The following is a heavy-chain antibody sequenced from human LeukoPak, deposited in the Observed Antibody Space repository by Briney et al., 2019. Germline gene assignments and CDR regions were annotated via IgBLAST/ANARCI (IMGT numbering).Heavy chain of an antibody. CDR3: ARGHNSFDI. CDR2: SRNKANSYTT. Sequence: GGSLRLSCAASGFTLSDHFMDWVRQAPGKGLEWVGRSRNKANSYTTVYAASVKGRFPLSKDDSADSLYLQMNSLEVEDTAVYFCARGHNSFDIWGQGTMVTVSS. V-gene: IGHV3-72*01. CDR1: GFTLSDHF. D-gene: IGHD2/OR15-2a*01. J-gene: IGHJ3*02.